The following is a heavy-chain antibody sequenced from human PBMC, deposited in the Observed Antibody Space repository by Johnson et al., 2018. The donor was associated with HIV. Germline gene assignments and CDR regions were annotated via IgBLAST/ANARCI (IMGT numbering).Heavy chain of an antibody. J-gene: IGHJ3*02. CDR2: LSYDGSNK. V-gene: IGHV3-30*04. Sequence: QVQLVESGGGVVQPGRSLRLSCAASGFTFSSYAMHWVSQAPGKGLEWVAVLSYDGSNKYYAESVKGRFTISRDNSKNTLYLQMNSLRAEDTAVYYCARDRGSSSLDAFDIWGQGTMVTVSS. D-gene: IGHD6-6*01. CDR3: ARDRGSSSLDAFDI. CDR1: GFTFSSYA.